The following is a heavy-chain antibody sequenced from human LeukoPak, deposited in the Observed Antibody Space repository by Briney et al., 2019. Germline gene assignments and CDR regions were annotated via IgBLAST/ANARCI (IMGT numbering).Heavy chain of an antibody. CDR2: INHSGST. CDR3: ARVEVVVAATPGNYFDY. D-gene: IGHD2-15*01. V-gene: IGHV4-34*01. J-gene: IGHJ4*02. CDR1: GGSFSGYY. Sequence: SETLSLTCAVYGGSFSGYYWSWIRQPPGKGLEWIGEINHSGSTNYNPSLKSRVTISVDTSKNQFSLKLSSVTAADTAVYYCARVEVVVAATPGNYFDYWGQGTLVTVSS.